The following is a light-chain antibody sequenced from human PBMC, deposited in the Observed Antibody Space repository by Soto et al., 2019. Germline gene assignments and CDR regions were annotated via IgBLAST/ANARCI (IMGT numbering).Light chain of an antibody. CDR2: GAS. Sequence: EIVMTQSPANLSVSPGERATLSCRASQSVSSNLAWYQQKPGQGPRLLIYGASTRATSIPARFSGSGSGTGFTLTINSLQSEDFAVYYCQQYNKWHPYTFGQGTKLEIK. J-gene: IGKJ2*01. V-gene: IGKV3-15*01. CDR1: QSVSSN. CDR3: QQYNKWHPYT.